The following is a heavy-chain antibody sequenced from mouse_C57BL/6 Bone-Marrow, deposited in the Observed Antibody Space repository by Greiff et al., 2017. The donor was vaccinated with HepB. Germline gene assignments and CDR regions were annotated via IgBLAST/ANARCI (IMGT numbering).Heavy chain of an antibody. CDR2: INPYNGGT. J-gene: IGHJ3*01. CDR1: GYTFTDYY. CDR3: DYDYDGFAY. Sequence: VHVKQSGPVLVKPGASVKMSCKASGYTFTDYYMNWVKQSHGKSLEWIGDINPYNGGTSYNQKFKGKVTLTVDKSSSTAYMDLNSLTSEDSAVYYCDYDYDGFAYWGQGTLVTVSA. V-gene: IGHV1-19*01. D-gene: IGHD2-4*01.